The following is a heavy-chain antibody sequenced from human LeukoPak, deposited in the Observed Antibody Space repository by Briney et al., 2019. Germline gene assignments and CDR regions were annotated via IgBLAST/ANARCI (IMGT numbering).Heavy chain of an antibody. CDR1: GVSFYDYY. J-gene: IGHJ4*02. Sequence: PSETLSLTCAVSGVSFYDYYWSWVRQTPGKGLERSGEINHSGYTNDSPSLNSRVTLSIHTSRKQFSLNLRSVTVADTGIYYCTRMTTGHDYWGQGTLVTVSS. CDR3: TRMTTGHDY. V-gene: IGHV4-34*01. D-gene: IGHD4-17*01. CDR2: INHSGYT.